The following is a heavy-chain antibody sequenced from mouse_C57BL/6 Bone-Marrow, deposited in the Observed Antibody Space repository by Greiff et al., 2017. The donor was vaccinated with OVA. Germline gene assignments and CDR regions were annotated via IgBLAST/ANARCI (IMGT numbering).Heavy chain of an antibody. Sequence: QVQLQQPGAELVRPGSSVKLSCKASGYTFTSYWMHWVKQRPIQGLEWIGNIDPSDSETHYNQKFKDKATLTVDKSSSTAYMQLSSLTSEDSAVYYCARRRGYDYGCFAYWGQGTLVTVSA. J-gene: IGHJ3*01. CDR3: ARRRGYDYGCFAY. V-gene: IGHV1-52*01. CDR2: IDPSDSET. CDR1: GYTFTSYW. D-gene: IGHD2-4*01.